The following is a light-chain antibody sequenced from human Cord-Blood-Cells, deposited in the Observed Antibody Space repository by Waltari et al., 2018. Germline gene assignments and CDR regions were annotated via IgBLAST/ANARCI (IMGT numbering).Light chain of an antibody. V-gene: IGKV1-5*01. CDR3: QQYNSYSPT. J-gene: IGKJ4*01. CDR1: QSISSW. CDR2: DAS. Sequence: DIQMNQSPSTLSASVGDRVTITCRACQSISSWLAWYQQKPGKAPKLLIYDASSLESGVPSRFSGSGSGTEFTLTISSLQPDDFATYYCQQYNSYSPTFGGGTKVEIK.